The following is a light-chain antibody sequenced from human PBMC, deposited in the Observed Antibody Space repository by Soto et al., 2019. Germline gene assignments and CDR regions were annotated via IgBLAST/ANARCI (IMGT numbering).Light chain of an antibody. CDR3: QQYNSYST. V-gene: IGKV1-5*03. CDR1: QSISSW. CDR2: KAS. Sequence: QKTQSPSTLSESVRHRVTITCRANQSISSWLAWYQQKTGKAPKVLMYKASSLESGVPSRFSGSGSGTEFTLTISSLQPDDFATYYCQQYNSYSTFGQGTKVDIK. J-gene: IGKJ1*01.